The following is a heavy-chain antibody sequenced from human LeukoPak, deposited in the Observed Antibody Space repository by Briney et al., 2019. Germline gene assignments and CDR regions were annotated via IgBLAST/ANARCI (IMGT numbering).Heavy chain of an antibody. V-gene: IGHV1-2*02. J-gene: IGHJ6*03. CDR3: ARDGQSSGSYSYYYYYYMDV. CDR2: INPNSGGT. D-gene: IGHD1-26*01. Sequence: PGGSLRLSCAASGFTLSSCGMHWVRQAPGQGLEWMGWINPNSGGTNYAQKFQGRVTMTRDTSISTAYMELSRLRSDDTAVYYCARDGQSSGSYSYYYYYYMDVWGKGTTVTVSS. CDR1: GFTLSSCG.